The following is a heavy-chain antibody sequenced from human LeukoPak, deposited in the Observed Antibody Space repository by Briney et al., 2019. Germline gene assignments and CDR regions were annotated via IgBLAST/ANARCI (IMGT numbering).Heavy chain of an antibody. CDR3: AGGSGWLFGT. CDR2: IKQDGSDK. D-gene: IGHD6-19*01. J-gene: IGHJ5*02. V-gene: IGHV3-7*01. Sequence: PGGSLRLSCAASGFTFSSYSMNWVRQAPGKGLEWVANIKQDGSDKRYVDSVKGRFTISRDNAKNSLYLQMNSLRVEDTAIYYCAGGSGWLFGTWGQGTLVTVSS. CDR1: GFTFSSYS.